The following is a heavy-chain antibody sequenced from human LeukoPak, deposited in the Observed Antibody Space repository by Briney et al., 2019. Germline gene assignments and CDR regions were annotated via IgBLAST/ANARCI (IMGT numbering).Heavy chain of an antibody. J-gene: IGHJ4*02. Sequence: GGSLRLSCAGSGFTFSDYSMNWVRQAPGKGLEWVSSISSTGWSIYYADSVKGRFTISRDNAKKSLSLQMNNLRAEDTAIYYCSSLLGACSVPHCPPSPDYWGQGTLVTVSS. D-gene: IGHD2-15*01. V-gene: IGHV3-21*01. CDR3: SSLLGACSVPHCPPSPDY. CDR2: ISSTGWSI. CDR1: GFTFSDYS.